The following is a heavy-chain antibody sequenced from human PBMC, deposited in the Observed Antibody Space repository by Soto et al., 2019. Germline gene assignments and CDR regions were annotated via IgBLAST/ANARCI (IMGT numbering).Heavy chain of an antibody. V-gene: IGHV3-74*01. D-gene: IGHD5-18*01. J-gene: IGHJ4*02. CDR3: VGGPGYSYGPFDY. CDR2: INSDGSST. CDR1: GFTFSNYW. Sequence: EVQLVESGGGLVQPGGSLRLSCAASGFTFSNYWMHWVRQAPGKGLVWVSRINSDGSSTSYADSVKGRFTISRDNAKNTLYLQMNGLRVDDTAVYYCVGGPGYSYGPFDYWGQGTLVTVSS.